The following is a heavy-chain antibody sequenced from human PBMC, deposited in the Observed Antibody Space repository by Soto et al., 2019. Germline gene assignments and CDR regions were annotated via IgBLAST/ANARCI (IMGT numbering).Heavy chain of an antibody. V-gene: IGHV3-48*01. J-gene: IGHJ6*03. D-gene: IGHD2-15*01. Sequence: GGSLRLSCAASGFTFSSYSMNWVRQAPGKGLEWVSYISSSSSTIYYADSVKGRFTISRDNAKNSLYLQMNSLRAEDTAVYYCARVVVVAAPHGDYYYYYMDVWGKGTTVTVSS. CDR1: GFTFSSYS. CDR2: ISSSSSTI. CDR3: ARVVVVAAPHGDYYYYYMDV.